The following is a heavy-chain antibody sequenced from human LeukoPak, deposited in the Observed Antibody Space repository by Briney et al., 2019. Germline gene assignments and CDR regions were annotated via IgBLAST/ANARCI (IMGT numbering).Heavy chain of an antibody. CDR2: ISYDGSNK. D-gene: IGHD5-18*01. CDR3: ARENSYAQEAFDI. CDR1: GFTFTTYG. V-gene: IGHV3-30*03. Sequence: GGSLRLSCAASGFTFTTYGMSWVRQAPGKGLEWVAVISYDGSNKYYADSVKGRFTISRDNSKNTLYLQMNSLRAEDTAVYYCARENSYAQEAFDIWGQGTMVTVSS. J-gene: IGHJ3*02.